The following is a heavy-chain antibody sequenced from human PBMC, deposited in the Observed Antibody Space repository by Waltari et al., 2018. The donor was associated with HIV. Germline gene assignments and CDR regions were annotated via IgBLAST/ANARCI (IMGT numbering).Heavy chain of an antibody. V-gene: IGHV4-31*03. CDR2: IYSRDNT. CDR3: ARASYYDFWSGYPNYYFDS. D-gene: IGHD3-3*01. Sequence: PGLVQPPQTLSLPCTVSGGSISSGAYDWIWIRQHPGKGLEWIGYIYSRDNTYYNPSLKSRVTISVERSENRFSLKLSSVTAADTAVYYCARASYYDFWSGYPNYYFDSWGQGTLVTVSS. CDR1: GGSISSGAYD. J-gene: IGHJ4*02.